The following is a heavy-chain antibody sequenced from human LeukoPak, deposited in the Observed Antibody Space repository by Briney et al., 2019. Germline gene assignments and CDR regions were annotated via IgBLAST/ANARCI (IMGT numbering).Heavy chain of an antibody. Sequence: PSETLSLTCTVSGGSISSGGYYWSWIRQHPGKXXXXXXXXYYSGSTYYNPSLKSRVTISVDTSKNQFSLKLSSVTAADTAVYYCARVVRYCSSTSCGYFDYWGQGTLVTVSS. CDR3: ARVVRYCSSTSCGYFDY. V-gene: IGHV4-31*03. CDR2: XYYSGST. J-gene: IGHJ4*02. CDR1: GGSISSGGYY. D-gene: IGHD2-2*01.